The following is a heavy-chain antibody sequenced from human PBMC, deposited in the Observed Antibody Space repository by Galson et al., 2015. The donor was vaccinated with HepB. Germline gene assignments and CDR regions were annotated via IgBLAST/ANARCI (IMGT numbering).Heavy chain of an antibody. CDR1: GFIFSDYY. V-gene: IGHV3-11*01. J-gene: IGHJ4*02. D-gene: IGHD3-9*01. CDR2: ISSGGDTI. CDR3: ATARMPVTGSHDFDY. Sequence: SLRLSCAASGFIFSDYYMNWIRQAPGKGLEWVSYISSGGDTIYYADSVKGRFTISRDNAKSSLSLQMDSLRAEDTALYYCATARMPVTGSHDFDYWGQGTLVTVSS.